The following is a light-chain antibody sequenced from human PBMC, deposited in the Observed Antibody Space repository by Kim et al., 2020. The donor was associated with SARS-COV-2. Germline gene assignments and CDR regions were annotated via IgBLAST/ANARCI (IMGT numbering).Light chain of an antibody. CDR1: NSGSKS. Sequence: APGKTARITCGGNNSGSKSVHWYQQKPGQAPVLVIYYDSDRPSGIPERFSGSKSGNTATLTISRVEAGDEADYYCQVWDSSSDHVVFGGGTQLTVL. CDR2: YDS. CDR3: QVWDSSSDHVV. J-gene: IGLJ2*01. V-gene: IGLV3-21*04.